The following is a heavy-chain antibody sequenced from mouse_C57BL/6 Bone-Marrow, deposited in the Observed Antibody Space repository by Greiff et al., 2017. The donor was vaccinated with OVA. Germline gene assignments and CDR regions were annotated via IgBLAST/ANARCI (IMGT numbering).Heavy chain of an antibody. V-gene: IGHV1-62-2*01. D-gene: IGHD1-1*01. CDR2: FYPGSGSI. J-gene: IGHJ3*01. CDR3: ARHEGSYYYGSSFGWFAY. Sequence: QVQLKQSGAELVKPGASVKLSCKASGYTFTEYTIHWVKQRSGQGLEWIGWFYPGSGSIKYNEKFKDKDTLTADKSSSTVYMELSRLTSEDSAVYFCARHEGSYYYGSSFGWFAYWGQGTLVTVSA. CDR1: GYTFTEYT.